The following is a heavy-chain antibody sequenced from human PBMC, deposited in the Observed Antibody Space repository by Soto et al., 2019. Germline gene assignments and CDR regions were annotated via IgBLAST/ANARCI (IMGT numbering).Heavy chain of an antibody. J-gene: IGHJ3*01. D-gene: IGHD3-16*02. Sequence: EVQLVESGGGLVQPGGSLRLSCAASGFTFSSYWMTWVRQLPGKGLEWVATIKQDGSEINYVDSVKGRFTISRDNAQDSLYLQMNSLRAEDTAVHYCARLKYYDSPRGSYQGAFDLWGQGTMVTVSS. V-gene: IGHV3-7*01. CDR3: ARLKYYDSPRGSYQGAFDL. CDR2: IKQDGSEI. CDR1: GFTFSSYW.